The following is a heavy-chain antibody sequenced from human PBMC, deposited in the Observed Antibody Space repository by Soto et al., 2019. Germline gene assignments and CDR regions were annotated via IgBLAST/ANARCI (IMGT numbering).Heavy chain of an antibody. CDR1: GFTFSSYA. CDR3: VKDLCSGGSCYSFWFDP. D-gene: IGHD2-15*01. J-gene: IGHJ5*02. CDR2: ISSNGGST. Sequence: GGSLRLSCSASGFTFSSYAMHWVRQAPGKGLEYVSAISSNGGSTYYADSVKGRFTISRDNSKNTLYLQMSSLRAEDTAVYYCVKDLCSGGSCYSFWFDPWGQGTLVTVSS. V-gene: IGHV3-64D*06.